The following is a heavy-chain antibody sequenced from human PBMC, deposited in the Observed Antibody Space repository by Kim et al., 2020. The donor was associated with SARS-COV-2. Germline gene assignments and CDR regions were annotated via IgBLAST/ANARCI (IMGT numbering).Heavy chain of an antibody. Sequence: SETLSLTCTVSGGSISSSSYYWGWIRQPPGKGLEWIGSIYYSGSTYYNPSLKSRVTISVDTSKNQFSLKLSSVTAADTAVYYCARGGGGYFCSSTSCYVYYYYYGMDVWGQGTTVTVSS. V-gene: IGHV4-39*01. D-gene: IGHD2-2*01. CDR1: GGSISSSSYY. J-gene: IGHJ6*02. CDR3: ARGGGGYFCSSTSCYVYYYYYGMDV. CDR2: IYYSGST.